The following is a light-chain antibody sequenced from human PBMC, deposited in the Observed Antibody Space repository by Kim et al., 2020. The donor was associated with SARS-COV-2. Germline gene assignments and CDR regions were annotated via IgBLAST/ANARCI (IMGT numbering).Light chain of an antibody. Sequence: DIQMTQSPPTLSASVGDRVTITCRASQSFSSWLAWYQQKPGKVPKLLIYKTSILESGVPSRFSGSGSGTEFTLTISSLQPDDFATYYCKQYNNVPITFGQGTRREIK. CDR2: KTS. CDR1: QSFSSW. V-gene: IGKV1-5*03. CDR3: KQYNNVPIT. J-gene: IGKJ5*01.